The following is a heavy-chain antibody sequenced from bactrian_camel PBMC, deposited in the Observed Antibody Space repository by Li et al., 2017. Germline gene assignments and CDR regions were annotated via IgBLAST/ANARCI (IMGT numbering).Heavy chain of an antibody. CDR1: GYSHSNNY. CDR3: AADRRRHGPPSLRPGDYSV. J-gene: IGHJ4*01. CDR2: IDTDDGST. V-gene: IGHV3S29*01. Sequence: QLVESGGGSVQAGGSLRLSCVASGYSHSNNYVGWFRQAPGKEREGVASIDTDDGSTTYADSVKGRFIISKDNARNWLDLQMDSLEPGDTARYYCAADRRRHGPPSLRPGDYSVWGQGTQVTVS. D-gene: IGHD2*01.